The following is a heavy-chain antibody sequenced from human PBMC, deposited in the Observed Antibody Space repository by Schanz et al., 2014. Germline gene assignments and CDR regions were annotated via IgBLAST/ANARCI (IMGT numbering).Heavy chain of an antibody. D-gene: IGHD3-22*01. CDR3: ARAGQDYSDSSGYATYYFGN. J-gene: IGHJ4*02. CDR2: ISAYNGNM. Sequence: QVQLVQSGAEVQKPGASVMLSCKTSGYSFNLFGVSWVRQAPGQGLEWMGWISAYNGNMNYAPKFQGRVTMTWDTSTSTVSMELSNLRSEDTAVYYCARAGQDYSDSSGYATYYFGNWGQGTLVTVSS. V-gene: IGHV1-18*04. CDR1: GYSFNLFG.